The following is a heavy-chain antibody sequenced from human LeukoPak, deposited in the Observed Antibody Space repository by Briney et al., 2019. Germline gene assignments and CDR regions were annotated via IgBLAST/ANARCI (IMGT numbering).Heavy chain of an antibody. D-gene: IGHD3-22*01. V-gene: IGHV3-21*01. CDR1: GFTFSSYW. CDR3: ARDQDDSSGYYYAWIPQGYYYGMDV. CDR2: ISSSSSYI. Sequence: PGGYLRLSCAASGFTFSSYWMSWVRQAPGKGLEWVSSISSSSSYIYYADSVKGRFTISRDNAKNSLYLQMNSLRAEDTAVYYCARDQDDSSGYYYAWIPQGYYYGMDVWGQGTTVTVSS. J-gene: IGHJ6*02.